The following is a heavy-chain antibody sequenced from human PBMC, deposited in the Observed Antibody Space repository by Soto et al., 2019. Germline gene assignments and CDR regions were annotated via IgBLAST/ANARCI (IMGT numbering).Heavy chain of an antibody. CDR2: MSCDGSDK. CDR1: GFTFSPSV. V-gene: IGHV3-30*09. Sequence: QVQLVESGGDVVQPGRSLRLSCAASGFTFSPSVLHWVRQAPGKGLEWVAVMSCDGSDKYYADSVKGRLAISRAKSKNTLYMQMNRLRLEDTAVYYCAKDLSGSVGRGGILDYWGQGTLVTVSS. D-gene: IGHD3-10*01. J-gene: IGHJ4*02. CDR3: AKDLSGSVGRGGILDY.